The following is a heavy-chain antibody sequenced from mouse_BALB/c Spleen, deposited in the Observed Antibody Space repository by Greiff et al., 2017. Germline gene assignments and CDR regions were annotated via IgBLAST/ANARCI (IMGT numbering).Heavy chain of an antibody. CDR3: ARDYGYDYFDY. Sequence: QVQLKESGPELVKPGASVRISCKASGYTFTSYYIHWVKQRPGQGLEWIGWIYHGNVNTKYNEKFKGKATLTADKSSSTAYMQLSSLTSEDSAVYFCARDYGYDYFDYWGQGTTLTVSS. CDR2: IYHGNVNT. J-gene: IGHJ2*01. V-gene: IGHV1S56*01. CDR1: GYTFTSYY. D-gene: IGHD1-2*01.